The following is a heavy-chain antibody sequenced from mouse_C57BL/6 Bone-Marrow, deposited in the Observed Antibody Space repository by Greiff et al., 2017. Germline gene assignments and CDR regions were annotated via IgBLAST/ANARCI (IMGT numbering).Heavy chain of an antibody. CDR3: ARAGDYYGSPFAY. J-gene: IGHJ3*01. CDR2: IDPSDSYT. Sequence: VQLQQPGAELVMPGASVKLSCKASGYTFTSYWMHWVKQRPGQGLEWIGEIDPSDSYTNYNQKFKGKSTLTVDKSSSTAYMQLSSLTSEDSAVYYCARAGDYYGSPFAYWGQGTLVTVSA. CDR1: GYTFTSYW. D-gene: IGHD1-1*01. V-gene: IGHV1-69*01.